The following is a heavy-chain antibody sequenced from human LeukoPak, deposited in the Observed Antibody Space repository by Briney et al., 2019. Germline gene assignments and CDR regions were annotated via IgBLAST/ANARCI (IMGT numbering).Heavy chain of an antibody. J-gene: IGHJ4*02. CDR1: GGSISSYY. D-gene: IGHD3-22*01. Sequence: SETLSLTCTVSGGSISSYYWSWIRQPPGKGLEWIGDIYYSGSTYYNPSLKSRVTISVDTSKNQFSLKLSSVTAADTAVYYCARRGAYYYDSSGYYWVYWGQGTLVTVSS. CDR3: ARRGAYYYDSSGYYWVY. CDR2: IYYSGST. V-gene: IGHV4-59*08.